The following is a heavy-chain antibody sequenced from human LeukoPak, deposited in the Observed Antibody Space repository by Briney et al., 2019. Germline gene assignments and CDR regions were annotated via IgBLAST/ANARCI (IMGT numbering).Heavy chain of an antibody. CDR2: ISSSSSYI. CDR3: AIGRSYDFWSGYWIFDY. V-gene: IGHV3-21*04. D-gene: IGHD3-3*01. Sequence: GGSLRLSCAASGFTFSSYSMNWVRQAPGKGLEWVSSISSSSSYIYYADSVKGRFTISRDNSKNTLYLQMNSLRAEDTAVYYCAIGRSYDFWSGYWIFDYWGQGTLVTVSS. J-gene: IGHJ4*02. CDR1: GFTFSSYS.